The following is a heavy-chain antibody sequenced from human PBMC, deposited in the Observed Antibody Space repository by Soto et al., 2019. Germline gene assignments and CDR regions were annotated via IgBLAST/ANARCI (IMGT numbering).Heavy chain of an antibody. CDR1: GGSISSYY. CDR3: ARDRVVVVAATVYDAYYMTS. Sequence: NPSETLSLTCTVSGGSISSYYWSWIRQPPGKGLEWIGYIYYSGSTNYNPSLKSRVTISVDTSKNQFSLKLSSVTAADTAVYYCARDRVVVVAATVYDAYYMTSGAKGPRSPSP. D-gene: IGHD2-15*01. V-gene: IGHV4-59*01. CDR2: IYYSGST. J-gene: IGHJ6*03.